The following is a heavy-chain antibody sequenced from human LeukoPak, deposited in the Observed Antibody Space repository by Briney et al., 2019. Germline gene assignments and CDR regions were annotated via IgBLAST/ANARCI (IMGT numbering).Heavy chain of an antibody. D-gene: IGHD5-18*01. J-gene: IGHJ4*02. Sequence: GGSLSLSCAVSGFTFSSYAMSWVRHAPGKGLEWVSAISGSGGSTYYANSVKGRFAISRDNSKNTLYLQMNSLRAEDTAVYYCAKDVRRGYSYGYYFDYWGQGTLVTVSS. CDR2: ISGSGGST. CDR1: GFTFSSYA. V-gene: IGHV3-23*01. CDR3: AKDVRRGYSYGYYFDY.